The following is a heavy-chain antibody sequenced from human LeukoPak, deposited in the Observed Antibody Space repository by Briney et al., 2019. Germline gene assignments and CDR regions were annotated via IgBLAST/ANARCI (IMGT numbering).Heavy chain of an antibody. CDR3: ARVMTTLTGFDF. CDR1: GYSFTSYW. Sequence: GASLKISCKGSGYSFTSYWIGWVRQLPGKGLEWMGIIYPGDSDTRYSPSFRGQVTISADKSITTAYLQWSSLKASDTAMYYCARVMTTLTGFDFWGQGTLVTVSS. V-gene: IGHV5-51*01. D-gene: IGHD2/OR15-2a*01. CDR2: IYPGDSDT. J-gene: IGHJ4*02.